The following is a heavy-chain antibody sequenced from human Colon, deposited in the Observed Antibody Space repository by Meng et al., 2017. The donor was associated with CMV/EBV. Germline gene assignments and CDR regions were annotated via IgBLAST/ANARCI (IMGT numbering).Heavy chain of an antibody. J-gene: IGHJ4*02. CDR2: LIPVSGTD. V-gene: IGHV1-69*05. D-gene: IGHD3-22*01. CDR3: VSHYDSSGFVDY. Sequence: CKASGGPVSSFGISWVRQAPGQGFEWMGRLIPVSGTDTYAQKFRGRVTITTEESTSTAYMELSSLRSDDTALYYCVSHYDSSGFVDYWGQGTLVTVSS. CDR1: GGPVSSFG.